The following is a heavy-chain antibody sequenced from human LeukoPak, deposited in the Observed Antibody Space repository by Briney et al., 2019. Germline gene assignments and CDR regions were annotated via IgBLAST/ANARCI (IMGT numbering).Heavy chain of an antibody. V-gene: IGHV3-7*01. CDR1: GFTFSSNW. CDR3: ARAREPYY. J-gene: IGHJ4*02. D-gene: IGHD1-14*01. Sequence: GGSLRLSCATSGFTFSSNWMSWVRHAPGRGLEWVANIKPDGSAEYYAASVKGRFTVSRDNAKNSLYLQMNSLRVEDTAVYYCARAREPYYWGQGTLVTVSS. CDR2: IKPDGSAE.